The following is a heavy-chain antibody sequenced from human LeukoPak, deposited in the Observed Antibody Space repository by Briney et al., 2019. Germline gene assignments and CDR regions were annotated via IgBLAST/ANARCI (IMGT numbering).Heavy chain of an antibody. V-gene: IGHV3-21*01. Sequence: GGSLRLSCAASGFTFSSYSMNWVRQAPGKGLEWVSSISSSSSYIYYADSVKGRFTISRDNAKNSLYLQINSLRAEDTAVYYCARGGINYDFWSGTENHFDYWGQGTLVTVSS. CDR2: ISSSSSYI. J-gene: IGHJ4*02. D-gene: IGHD3-3*01. CDR1: GFTFSSYS. CDR3: ARGGINYDFWSGTENHFDY.